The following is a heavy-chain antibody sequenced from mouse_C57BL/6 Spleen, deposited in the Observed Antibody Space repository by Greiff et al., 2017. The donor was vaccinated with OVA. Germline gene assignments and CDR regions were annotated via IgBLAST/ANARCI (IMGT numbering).Heavy chain of an antibody. V-gene: IGHV1-82*01. Sequence: VQLQQPGPELVKPGASVKISCKASGYAFSSSWMNWVKQRPGKGLEWIGGIYPGDGDTNYNGKFKGKATLTVDTSSSTAYMQLSSLTSEDSAVDFCARSYDYDGWYFDVWGTGTTVTVSS. J-gene: IGHJ1*03. CDR2: IYPGDGDT. D-gene: IGHD2-4*01. CDR3: ARSYDYDGWYFDV. CDR1: GYAFSSSW.